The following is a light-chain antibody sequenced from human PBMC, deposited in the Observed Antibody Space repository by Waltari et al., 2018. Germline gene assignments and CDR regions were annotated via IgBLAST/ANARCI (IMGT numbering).Light chain of an antibody. Sequence: QSALTQPASVSGSPGQSITISCTGTSSDVGAYSYVSWYQQFPGKVPKLIIYDVIRRPSGVSNRFSGSKSGNTASLTISGLQGEDEAHYYCNSYTNNSTFVFGGGTELTVL. V-gene: IGLV2-14*01. CDR2: DVI. J-gene: IGLJ3*02. CDR1: SSDVGAYSY. CDR3: NSYTNNSTFV.